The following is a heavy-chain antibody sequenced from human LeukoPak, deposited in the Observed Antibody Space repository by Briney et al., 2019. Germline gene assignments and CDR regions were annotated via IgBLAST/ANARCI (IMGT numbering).Heavy chain of an antibody. J-gene: IGHJ4*02. CDR1: GGSISSSSYY. D-gene: IGHD3-9*01. Sequence: PSETLSLTCTVSGGSISSSSYYWGWIRQPPGKGLEWIGSIYYSGSTYYNPSLKSRVTISVDTSKNQFSLKLSSVTAADTAVYYCASPGNYDILTGTFDYWGQGTLVTVSS. CDR3: ASPGNYDILTGTFDY. CDR2: IYYSGST. V-gene: IGHV4-39*01.